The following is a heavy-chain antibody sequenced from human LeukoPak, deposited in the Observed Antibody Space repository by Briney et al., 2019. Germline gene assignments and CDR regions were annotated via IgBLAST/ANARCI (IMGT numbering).Heavy chain of an antibody. CDR3: ARDRYYYDSSGYYYGWFDP. D-gene: IGHD3-22*01. J-gene: IGHJ5*02. CDR2: IYYSGST. Sequence: SETLSLTCTVSGGSISSYYWSWIRQPPGKGLEWIGYIYYSGSTNYNPSLKSRVTISVDTSKNQFSLKLSSVTAADTAVYYCARDRYYYDSSGYYYGWFDPWGQGTLVTVSS. V-gene: IGHV4-59*12. CDR1: GGSISSYY.